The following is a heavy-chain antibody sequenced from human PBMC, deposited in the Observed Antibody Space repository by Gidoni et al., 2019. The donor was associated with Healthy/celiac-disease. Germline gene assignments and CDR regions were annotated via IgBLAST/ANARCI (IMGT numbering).Heavy chain of an antibody. CDR2: ISSSSSTI. D-gene: IGHD2-8*02. CDR1: VFTFSSYS. CDR3: ARDLSLRCTGGVCSYYYYGMDV. Sequence: EVQLVESGGGLVQPGGSLRLSCAASVFTFSSYSMNWVRQGQGKGLEWVSYISSSSSTIDYADSVKGRFTISRDNAKNSLYLQMNSLRDEDTAVYYCARDLSLRCTGGVCSYYYYGMDVWGQGTTVTVSS. V-gene: IGHV3-48*02. J-gene: IGHJ6*02.